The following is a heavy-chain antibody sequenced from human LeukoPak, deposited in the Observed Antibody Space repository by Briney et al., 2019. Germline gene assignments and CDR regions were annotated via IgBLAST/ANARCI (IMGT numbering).Heavy chain of an antibody. CDR2: ISGDGDTT. D-gene: IGHD6-13*01. Sequence: PGGSLRLSCAGSGFTFDDYAMHWVRQPPGKGLEWVSLISGDGDTTYYADSVKGRFTISRDNSKNSLYLQMNSLRTDDTALYYCAKDIAAAAFFDSWGQGTLVTVSS. CDR3: AKDIAAAAFFDS. CDR1: GFTFDDYA. J-gene: IGHJ4*01. V-gene: IGHV3-43*02.